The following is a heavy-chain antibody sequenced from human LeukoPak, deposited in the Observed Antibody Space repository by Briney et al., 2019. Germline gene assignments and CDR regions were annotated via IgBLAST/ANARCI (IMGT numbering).Heavy chain of an antibody. V-gene: IGHV3-23*01. CDR3: AKGSSDLDS. J-gene: IGHJ4*02. CDR1: GFTFRSDW. Sequence: PGGSLRLSCAASGFTFRSDWMSWVRQSPEKGLEWVSTISASGASTFYANSVKGRFTISRDSSKSTLYLQMNSLRVDDTAVYYCAKGSSDLDSWGPGTLVTVSS. CDR2: ISASGAST.